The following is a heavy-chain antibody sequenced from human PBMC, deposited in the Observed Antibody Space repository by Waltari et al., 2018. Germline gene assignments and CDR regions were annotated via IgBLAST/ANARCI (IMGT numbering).Heavy chain of an antibody. CDR2: INSEGSST. Sequence: EVQLVESGGGLVQPGGSLRLSCAASGFTFSSYWMHWVRQAPGKGLVWFSRINSEGSSTSYADSVKGRFTISRDNAKNTLYLQMNSLRAEDTAVYYCAREGIVGATGLDYWGQGTLVTVSS. V-gene: IGHV3-74*01. J-gene: IGHJ4*02. CDR3: AREGIVGATGLDY. CDR1: GFTFSSYW. D-gene: IGHD1-26*01.